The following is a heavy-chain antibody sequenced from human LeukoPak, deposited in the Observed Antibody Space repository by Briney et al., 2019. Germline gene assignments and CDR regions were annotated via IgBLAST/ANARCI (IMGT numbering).Heavy chain of an antibody. Sequence: GGSLRLSCAASGFSFSSSWMHWVRQAPGKGLVWVSRMNSDGSITTYADSVKGRFTISRDNAKNTLYLQMNSLRAEDTAVYYCTRGQMPEGLFYWGQGSLATVSS. V-gene: IGHV3-74*01. CDR2: MNSDGSIT. CDR1: GFSFSSSW. D-gene: IGHD2-2*01. CDR3: TRGQMPEGLFY. J-gene: IGHJ4*02.